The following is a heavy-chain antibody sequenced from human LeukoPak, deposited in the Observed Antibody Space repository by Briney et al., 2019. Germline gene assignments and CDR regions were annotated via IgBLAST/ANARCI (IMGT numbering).Heavy chain of an antibody. V-gene: IGHV3-9*01. J-gene: IGHJ6*03. D-gene: IGHD6-19*01. CDR3: AKASAMAVAGTSSYYHYYYMDV. CDR2: ISWNGGDI. Sequence: GGSLRLSCAASGFTFDDYAMHWVRQAPGKGLESVSGISWNGGDIDYADSVKGRFTISRDNAKNSLYLQMNSLRAEDTALYYCAKASAMAVAGTSSYYHYYYMDVWGKGTTVTISS. CDR1: GFTFDDYA.